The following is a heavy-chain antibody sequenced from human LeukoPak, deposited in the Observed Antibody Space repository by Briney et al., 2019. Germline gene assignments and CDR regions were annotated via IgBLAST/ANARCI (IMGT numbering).Heavy chain of an antibody. V-gene: IGHV3-53*01. Sequence: PGGTLRLSCAASGFTVSDNYMSWFRQAPGKGLEWLSVLDSGGIAIYADSVRGRITISRDNSKNTLHLQMDSLTIEDSALYYCARDHVVASGAVAYWGQGTLVTVSS. J-gene: IGHJ4*02. CDR3: ARDHVVASGAVAY. D-gene: IGHD2-15*01. CDR2: LDSGGIA. CDR1: GFTVSDNY.